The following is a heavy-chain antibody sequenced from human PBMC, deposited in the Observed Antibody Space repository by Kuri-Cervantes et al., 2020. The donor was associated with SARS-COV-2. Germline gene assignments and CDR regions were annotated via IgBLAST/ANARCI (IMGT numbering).Heavy chain of an antibody. Sequence: SETLSLTCTVSGGSISEGTTYYWSWIRQPPGKGLEWIGYIYYSGSTYYNPSLKSRVTISVDTSKNQFSLKLSSVTAADTAVYCCARDEGLGSAFWSGYPLVWGQGTLVTVSS. J-gene: IGHJ4*02. CDR2: IYYSGST. CDR3: ARDEGLGSAFWSGYPLV. V-gene: IGHV4-30-4*08. CDR1: GGSISEGTTYY. D-gene: IGHD3-3*01.